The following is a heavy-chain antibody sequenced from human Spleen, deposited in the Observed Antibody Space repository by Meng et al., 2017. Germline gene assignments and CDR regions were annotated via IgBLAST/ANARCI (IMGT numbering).Heavy chain of an antibody. V-gene: IGHV1-2*06. Sequence: VQPVQSGAEVKKPGASMKVSCKASGYTFTGYYMHWVRQAPGQGLEWMGRINPNSGGTNYAQKFQGRVTMTRDTSISTAYMELSRLRSDDTAVYYCARIRRITMVRGVTNDYWGQGTLVTVSS. D-gene: IGHD3-10*01. CDR1: GYTFTGYY. CDR2: INPNSGGT. J-gene: IGHJ4*02. CDR3: ARIRRITMVRGVTNDY.